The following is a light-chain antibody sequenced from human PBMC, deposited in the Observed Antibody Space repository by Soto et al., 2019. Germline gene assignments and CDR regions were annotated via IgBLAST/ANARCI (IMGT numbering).Light chain of an antibody. CDR2: GAS. V-gene: IGKV3-20*01. J-gene: IGKJ5*01. CDR1: QSISRIY. Sequence: IVLTQSPGTLSLSPGERATLSCSASQSISRIYLAWYQQKPGQAPRLLIYGASSRATGIPDRFSGSGSGTDFTLTIARLEPEDFAVYYCQQYGSSSITFGQGTRLEIK. CDR3: QQYGSSSIT.